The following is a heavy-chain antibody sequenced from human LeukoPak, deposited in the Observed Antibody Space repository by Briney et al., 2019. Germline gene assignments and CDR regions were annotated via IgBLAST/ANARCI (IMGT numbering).Heavy chain of an antibody. D-gene: IGHD2-15*01. CDR3: ARAPDIVVVVAATPYFDY. J-gene: IGHJ4*02. Sequence: SVKVSCKASGYTFTGYYMHWVRQAPGQGLEWMGGIIPIFGTANYAQKFQGRVTITADKSTSTAYMELSSLRSEDTAVYYCARAPDIVVVVAATPYFDYWGQGTLVTVSS. V-gene: IGHV1-69*06. CDR1: GYTFTGYY. CDR2: IIPIFGTA.